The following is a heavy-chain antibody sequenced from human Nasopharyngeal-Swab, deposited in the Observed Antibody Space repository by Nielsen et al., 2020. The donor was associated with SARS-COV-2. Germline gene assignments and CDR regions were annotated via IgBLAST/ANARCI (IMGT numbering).Heavy chain of an antibody. Sequence: GESLKISCQGSGYSFTSYWIAWVRQMPGKGLEWMGIIHPGDSDTRYSPSFQGQVTISADKSINTAYLQWSSLKASDTAMYYCAWKSSGWYGSYDYWGQGTLVTVSS. CDR1: GYSFTSYW. V-gene: IGHV5-51*01. D-gene: IGHD6-19*01. J-gene: IGHJ4*02. CDR2: IHPGDSDT. CDR3: AWKSSGWYGSYDY.